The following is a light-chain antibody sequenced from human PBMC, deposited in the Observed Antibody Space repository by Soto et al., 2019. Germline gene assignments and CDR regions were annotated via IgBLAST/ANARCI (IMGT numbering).Light chain of an antibody. CDR3: QQHINRLS. Sequence: EIVLTQSPATLSLSPGERATLSCRASQSVSNYLAWYKKKPGQAPRLLIYDASNRATGIPARFSGSGSGTDFTLTISTLEPEDFAVYYCQQHINRLSFGGGTKVDIK. CDR2: DAS. J-gene: IGKJ4*02. V-gene: IGKV3-11*01. CDR1: QSVSNY.